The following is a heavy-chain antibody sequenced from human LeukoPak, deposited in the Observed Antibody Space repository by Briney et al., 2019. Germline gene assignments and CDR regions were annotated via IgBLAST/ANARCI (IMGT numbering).Heavy chain of an antibody. CDR2: ISSSSSYI. D-gene: IGHD3-3*01. J-gene: IGHJ4*02. Sequence: GGSLRLSCAASGFTFSSYGMHWVRQAPGKGLEWVSSISSSSSYIYYADSVKGRFTISRDNAKNSLYLQMNSLRAEDTAVYYCARGRSGSRITIFGVVEDYWGQGTLVTVSS. CDR1: GFTFSSYG. V-gene: IGHV3-21*01. CDR3: ARGRSGSRITIFGVVEDY.